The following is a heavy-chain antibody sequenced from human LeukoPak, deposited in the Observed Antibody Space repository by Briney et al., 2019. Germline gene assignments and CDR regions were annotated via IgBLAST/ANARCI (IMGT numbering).Heavy chain of an antibody. CDR1: GFTFSNFA. CDR3: AKSPEYYYDSSGYSYFDY. CDR2: IYSGGST. J-gene: IGHJ4*02. V-gene: IGHV3-66*01. D-gene: IGHD3-22*01. Sequence: PGGSLRLSCAASGFTFSNFAVSWVRQAPGKGLEWVSVIYSGGSTYYADSVKGRFTISRDNSKNTLYLQMNSLRAEDTAVYYCAKSPEYYYDSSGYSYFDYWGQGTLVTVSS.